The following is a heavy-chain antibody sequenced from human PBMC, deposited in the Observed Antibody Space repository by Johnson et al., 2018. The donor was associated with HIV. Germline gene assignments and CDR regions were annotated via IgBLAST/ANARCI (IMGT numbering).Heavy chain of an antibody. CDR3: ARKGYSGSLVWPDAFDI. CDR2: ISYNGSNK. D-gene: IGHD1-26*01. V-gene: IGHV3-30-3*01. CDR1: GFTFSSYT. Sequence: VQLVESGGGVVQPGRSLRLSCAASGFTFSSYTMHWVRQAPGKGLEWVAVISYNGSNKYYADSVKGRFTISRDNAKNSLYLQMNSLRAEDTAVYYSARKGYSGSLVWPDAFDIWGQGTMVTVSS. J-gene: IGHJ3*02.